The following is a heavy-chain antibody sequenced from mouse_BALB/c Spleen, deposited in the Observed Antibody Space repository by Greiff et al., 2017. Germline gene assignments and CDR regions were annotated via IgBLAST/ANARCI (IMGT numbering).Heavy chain of an antibody. CDR1: GYTFTSYY. V-gene: IGHV1S56*01. CDR2: IYPGNVNT. J-gene: IGHJ4*01. Sequence: VQLQQSGPELVKPGASVRISCKASGYTFTSYYIHWVKQRPGQGLEWIGWIYPGNVNTKYNEKFKGKATLTADKSSSTAYMQLSSLTSEDSAVYFCARRDYAGYAMDYWGQGTSVTVSS. CDR3: ARRDYAGYAMDY. D-gene: IGHD1-1*02.